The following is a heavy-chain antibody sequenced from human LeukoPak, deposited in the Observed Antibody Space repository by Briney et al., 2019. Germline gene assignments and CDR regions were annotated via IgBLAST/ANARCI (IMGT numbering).Heavy chain of an antibody. CDR3: VTWISGHGY. V-gene: IGHV3-72*01. J-gene: IGHJ4*02. D-gene: IGHD1-26*01. CDR2: TRNKGENYLT. CDR1: GFSFSDHN. Sequence: GGSLRLSCAASGFSFSDHNMDWVRQAPGKGLEWVGRTRNKGENYLTEYAASVKGRFTVSREGSKNSLHLQMNSLKIEDTAVYYCVTWISGHGYWGQGTLVTVSS.